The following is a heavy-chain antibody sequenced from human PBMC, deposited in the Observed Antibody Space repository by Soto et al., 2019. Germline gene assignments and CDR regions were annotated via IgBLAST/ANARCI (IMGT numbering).Heavy chain of an antibody. CDR1: QFTFNIDA. CDR3: ARDNWNGAYYGLDV. V-gene: IGHV3-23*01. CDR2: MSSSGASI. D-gene: IGHD1-20*01. J-gene: IGHJ6*02. Sequence: EVQLLESGGGLVQSGESLTLSCVASQFTFNIDAMTWVRQAPGKGLEWVSSMSSSGASIYYADSVKGRFTISRDKSKKTLYLQMNSLRAEDTAVYWCARDNWNGAYYGLDVWGQGTTVTVS.